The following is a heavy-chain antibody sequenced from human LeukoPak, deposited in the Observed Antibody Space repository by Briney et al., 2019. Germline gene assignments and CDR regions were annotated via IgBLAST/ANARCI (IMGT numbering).Heavy chain of an antibody. J-gene: IGHJ4*02. Sequence: GGSLRLSCAASGFTFSSYWMSWVRQAPGKGLEWVANIKRDGSEKYYVDSVKGRFTISRDNAKNSLYLQMNSLRAEDTAVYYCARVIVVVITSYFDYWGQGTLVTVSS. CDR2: IKRDGSEK. D-gene: IGHD3-22*01. CDR3: ARVIVVVITSYFDY. V-gene: IGHV3-7*01. CDR1: GFTFSSYW.